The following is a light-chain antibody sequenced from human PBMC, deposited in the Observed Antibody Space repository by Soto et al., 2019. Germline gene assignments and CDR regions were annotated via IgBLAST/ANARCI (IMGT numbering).Light chain of an antibody. CDR2: DAS. CDR1: QSISSW. CDR3: QQYNNYSPWT. J-gene: IGKJ1*01. Sequence: DIQMTQSPSTLYASVGDRVTITCRASQSISSWLAWYQQKPGKAPNLLIYDASSLESGVPSRFSGSGSGTEFTLTISSLQPDDFATYYCQQYNNYSPWTFGQGTKVEIK. V-gene: IGKV1-5*01.